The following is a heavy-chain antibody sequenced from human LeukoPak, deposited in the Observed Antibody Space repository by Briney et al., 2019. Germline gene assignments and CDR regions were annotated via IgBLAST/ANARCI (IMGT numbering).Heavy chain of an antibody. CDR3: AKDAWIQLWPKSSNFDY. Sequence: GGSLRLSCAASGFTFSSYWMSWVRQAPGKGLEWVAVISYDGSNKYYADSVKGRFTISRDNSKNTLYLQMNSLRAEDTAVYYCAKDAWIQLWPKSSNFDYWGQGTLVTVSS. V-gene: IGHV3-30*18. J-gene: IGHJ4*02. D-gene: IGHD5-18*01. CDR1: GFTFSSYW. CDR2: ISYDGSNK.